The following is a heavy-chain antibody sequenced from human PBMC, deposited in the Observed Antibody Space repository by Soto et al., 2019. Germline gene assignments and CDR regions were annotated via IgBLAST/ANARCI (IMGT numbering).Heavy chain of an antibody. V-gene: IGHV3-23*01. CDR2: ISGSGGST. J-gene: IGHJ4*02. D-gene: IGHD3-22*01. CDR1: GFTFSSYA. CDR3: AKDLGYYDSSGYYPFDY. Sequence: GGSLRLSCAASGFTFSSYAMSWVRQAPGKGLEWVSAISGSGGSTYYADSVKGRFTISRDNSKNTLYLQMNSLRAEDTAVYYCAKDLGYYDSSGYYPFDYWGQGTLVTVSS.